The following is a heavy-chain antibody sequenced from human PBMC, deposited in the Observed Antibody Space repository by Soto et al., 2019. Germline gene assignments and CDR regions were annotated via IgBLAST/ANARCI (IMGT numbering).Heavy chain of an antibody. J-gene: IGHJ4*02. CDR3: ARLGSIAAAGTPDY. Sequence: GGSLRLSCAAAGFTFSDYYMSWFRQAPGKGLEWVSYISGSGSTIHDADSVKGRFTISRDNAKNSLYLQMNSLRAEDTALYYCARLGSIAAAGTPDYWGQGTLVTVSS. V-gene: IGHV3-11*01. D-gene: IGHD6-13*01. CDR2: ISGSGSTI. CDR1: GFTFSDYY.